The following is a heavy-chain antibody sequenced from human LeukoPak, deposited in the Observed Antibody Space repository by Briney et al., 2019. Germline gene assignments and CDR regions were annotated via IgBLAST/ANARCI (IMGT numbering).Heavy chain of an antibody. D-gene: IGHD2-2*01. CDR1: GFTFDDYA. V-gene: IGHV3-9*03. CDR3: ARQYCSSTSCFDAFDI. J-gene: IGHJ3*02. Sequence: PGRSLRLSCAASGFTFDDYAMHWVRQAPGKGLEWVPGISWNSGSIGYADSVKGRFTISRDNAKNSLYLQMNSLRAEDMALYYCARQYCSSTSCFDAFDIWGQGTMVTVSP. CDR2: ISWNSGSI.